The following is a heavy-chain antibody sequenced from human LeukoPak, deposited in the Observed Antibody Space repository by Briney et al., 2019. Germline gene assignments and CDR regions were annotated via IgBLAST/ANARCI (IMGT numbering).Heavy chain of an antibody. CDR2: ISNSDFST. V-gene: IGHV3-23*01. D-gene: IGHD1-14*01. J-gene: IGHJ4*01. CDR3: AKATGYLV. Sequence: GGSLRLSCAASGITFSNYAMSWVRQAPGKGLEWVSTISNSDFSTYYADSVKGRFTISRDNSENTLYLQMNSLRAEDTALYYGAKATGYLVWGQGTLVTASS. CDR1: GITFSNYA.